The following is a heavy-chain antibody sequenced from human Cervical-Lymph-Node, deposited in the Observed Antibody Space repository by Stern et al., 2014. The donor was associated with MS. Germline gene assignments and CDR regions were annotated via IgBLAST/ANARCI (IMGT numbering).Heavy chain of an antibody. CDR1: GFTFSSYS. CDR2: ISSSSSYI. V-gene: IGHV3-21*01. J-gene: IGHJ3*02. D-gene: IGHD3-22*01. Sequence: EVQLVESGGGLVKPGGSLRLSCAASGFTFSSYSMNWVRQAPGKGLEWVSSISSSSSYIYYADSVKGRFTIYRDNAKNSLYLQMNSLRAEDTAVYYCARDYHYYDSSGYYDDAFDIWGQGTMVTVSS. CDR3: ARDYHYYDSSGYYDDAFDI.